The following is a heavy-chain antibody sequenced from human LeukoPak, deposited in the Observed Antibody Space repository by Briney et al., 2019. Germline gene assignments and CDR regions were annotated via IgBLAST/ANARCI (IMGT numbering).Heavy chain of an antibody. V-gene: IGHV4-59*11. J-gene: IGHJ4*02. CDR2: VFYPGST. D-gene: IGHD6-13*01. CDR3: ASRPAGSTWYGVFDY. CDR1: GGPIDRHY. Sequence: SETLSLTCTVSGGPIDRHYWSWIRQPPGKGLEWIGYVFYPGSTNYNPSLKSRVTMSLDTSRDQFSLRLTSVTAADTAIYYCASRPAGSTWYGVFDYWSQGTLVTVSS.